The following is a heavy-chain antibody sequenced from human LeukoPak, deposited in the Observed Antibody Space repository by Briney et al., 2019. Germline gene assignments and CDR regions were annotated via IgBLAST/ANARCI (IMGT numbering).Heavy chain of an antibody. J-gene: IGHJ4*02. CDR2: ISYDGGDQ. D-gene: IGHD5-18*01. Sequence: GKSLRLSCAAPGFTFSSYGMHWVRQAPGKGLEWVAVISYDGGDQYYADSVKGRFTISRDDSKSTLYLQMNSLRPEDTAVYYCAKEKLPSGYSFLTDYWGQGTLVTVSS. CDR3: AKEKLPSGYSFLTDY. V-gene: IGHV3-30*18. CDR1: GFTFSSYG.